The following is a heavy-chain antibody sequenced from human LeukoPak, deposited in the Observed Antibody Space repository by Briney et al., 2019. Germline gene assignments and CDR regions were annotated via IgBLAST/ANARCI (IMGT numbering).Heavy chain of an antibody. D-gene: IGHD3-16*02. CDR3: ARSKGYQGYYYYGMDV. CDR1: GGSISSYY. Sequence: PSETLSLTCTVSGGSISSYYWSWMRQPPGKGLEWIGYIYYSGSTNYNPSLKSRVTISVDTSKNQFSLKLSSVTAADTAVYYCARSKGYQGYYYYGMDVWGQGTTVTVPS. V-gene: IGHV4-59*01. J-gene: IGHJ6*02. CDR2: IYYSGST.